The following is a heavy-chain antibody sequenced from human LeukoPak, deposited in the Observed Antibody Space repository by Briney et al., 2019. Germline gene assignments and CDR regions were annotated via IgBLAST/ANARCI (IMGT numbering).Heavy chain of an antibody. Sequence: GGSLRLSCAASGFTFSSYGMHWVRQAPGKGLEWVAVISYDGSNKYYADSVKGRFTISRDNSKNTLYLQMNSLRAEDTAVYYCAKGGRGDSLLSPNIDYWGQGTLVTVSS. CDR2: ISYDGSNK. J-gene: IGHJ4*02. CDR3: AKGGRGDSLLSPNIDY. CDR1: GFTFSSYG. V-gene: IGHV3-30*18. D-gene: IGHD3-16*01.